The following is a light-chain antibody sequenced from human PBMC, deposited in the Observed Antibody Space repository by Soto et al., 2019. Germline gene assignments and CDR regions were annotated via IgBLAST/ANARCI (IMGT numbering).Light chain of an antibody. CDR1: QSVSSN. V-gene: IGKV3-15*01. CDR3: QQYNNWPPRT. CDR2: GAS. J-gene: IGKJ1*01. Sequence: EIVMTQSPATLSVSPRERATLSCRASQSVSSNLAWYQQKPGQAPRLLIYGASTRATGIPARFSGSGSGTEFTLTISSLKSEDFAVYYCQQYNNWPPRTFGQGTKVDIK.